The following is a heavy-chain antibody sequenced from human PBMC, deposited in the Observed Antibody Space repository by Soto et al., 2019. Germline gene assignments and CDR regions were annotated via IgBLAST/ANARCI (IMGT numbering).Heavy chain of an antibody. D-gene: IGHD3-22*01. J-gene: IGHJ6*03. CDR3: AGLYYRPSHYYYYMDV. Sequence: QVQLQESGPGLVKPSETLSLTCTVSGGSISSYYWSWIRQPPGKGLEWIGYIYYSGSTNYNPSLKSRVTISLDTSKNQFSLKLSSVTAADTAVYDCAGLYYRPSHYYYYMDVWGKGTTVTVSS. CDR1: GGSISSYY. V-gene: IGHV4-59*08. CDR2: IYYSGST.